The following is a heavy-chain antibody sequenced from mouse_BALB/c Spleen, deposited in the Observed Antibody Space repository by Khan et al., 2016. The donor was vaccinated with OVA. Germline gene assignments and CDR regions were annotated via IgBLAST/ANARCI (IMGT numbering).Heavy chain of an antibody. V-gene: IGHV2-2*02. CDR1: GFSLPNYS. CDR2: IWSAGST. CDR3: ARRGYDYGRGALFAY. Sequence: QVQLKESGPGLVQPSQSLSITCTVSGFSLPNYSVHWVRQSPGKGLEWLGVIWSAGSTDYNEAFISRLTISKDNSRSQVFFKMNNLQPNDTAIYYCARRGYDYGRGALFAYWGQGTSVTVSS. D-gene: IGHD2-4*01. J-gene: IGHJ4*01.